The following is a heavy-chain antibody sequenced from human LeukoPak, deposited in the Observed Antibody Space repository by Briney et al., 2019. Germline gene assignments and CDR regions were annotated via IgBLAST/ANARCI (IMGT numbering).Heavy chain of an antibody. D-gene: IGHD3-3*01. V-gene: IGHV1-2*02. CDR2: INPNSGGT. CDR3: ARDLSYDFWSGYYHYYYGMDV. CDR1: GYTFTGYY. J-gene: IGHJ6*02. Sequence: ASVKVSCKASGYTFTGYYMHWVRQAPGQGLEWMGWINPNSGGTNYAQKFQGRVTMTRDTSISKAYMELSRLRSDATAVYYCARDLSYDFWSGYYHYYYGMDVWGQGTTVTVSS.